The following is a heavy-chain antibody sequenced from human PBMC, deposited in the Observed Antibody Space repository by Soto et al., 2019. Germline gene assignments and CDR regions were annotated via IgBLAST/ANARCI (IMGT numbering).Heavy chain of an antibody. V-gene: IGHV1-69*13. CDR3: ARGRSFYVFWGGYDVRDTYPVLDV. CDR2: IIPIFGTA. CDR1: GGTFSSYA. J-gene: IGHJ6*04. Sequence: VKVSCKASGGTFSSYAISWVRQAPGQGLEWMGGIIPIFGTANYAQKFQGRVTITADESTNTAYMELSSLRSEDTAVYYCARGRSFYVFWGGYDVRDTYPVLDVWAKGTTVPVPP. D-gene: IGHD3-3*01.